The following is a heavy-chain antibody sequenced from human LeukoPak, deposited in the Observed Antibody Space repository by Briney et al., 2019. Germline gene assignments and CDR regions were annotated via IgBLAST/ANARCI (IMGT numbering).Heavy chain of an antibody. CDR2: IGSSGSTR. J-gene: IGHJ3*02. V-gene: IGHV3-11*01. Sequence: GGSLRLSCAASGFTFSDYYMSWTRQAPGEGLEWVSHIGSSGSTRYYADSVKGRFTISRDNAKNSLYLQMNSLRAEDTAVYYCARTAYYYDSSGYDDAFDIWGQGTMVTVSS. CDR3: ARTAYYYDSSGYDDAFDI. D-gene: IGHD3-22*01. CDR1: GFTFSDYY.